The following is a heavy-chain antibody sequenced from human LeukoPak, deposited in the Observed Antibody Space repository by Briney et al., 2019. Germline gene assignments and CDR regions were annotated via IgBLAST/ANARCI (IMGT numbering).Heavy chain of an antibody. Sequence: GGSLRLSWEGSEFSFSSYWMSWVRQAPGKGLEWVAKIKQDGSEKYYVDSMKGRFTIARDNAKKSMYLLMNSLRVEDTAVYYCVRDVLYYYGAERLFWFDPWGQGTLVTVSS. CDR2: IKQDGSEK. D-gene: IGHD3-10*01. CDR1: EFSFSSYW. V-gene: IGHV3-7*01. CDR3: VRDVLYYYGAERLFWFDP. J-gene: IGHJ5*02.